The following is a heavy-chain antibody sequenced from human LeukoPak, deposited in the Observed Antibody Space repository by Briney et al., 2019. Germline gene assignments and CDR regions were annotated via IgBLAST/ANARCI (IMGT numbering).Heavy chain of an antibody. J-gene: IGHJ6*03. V-gene: IGHV4-4*07. Sequence: SETLSLTCTVSGGSMTSYYWRWIRQPAGKGLEWIGRIYTSESTNYNPSLKSRATMSVDRSKNQFSLKLGSVTAADTAVYYCARVASSWYSLLGLHMDVWGKGTTVTVSS. CDR3: ARVASSWYSLLGLHMDV. CDR1: GGSMTSYY. CDR2: IYTSEST. D-gene: IGHD6-13*01.